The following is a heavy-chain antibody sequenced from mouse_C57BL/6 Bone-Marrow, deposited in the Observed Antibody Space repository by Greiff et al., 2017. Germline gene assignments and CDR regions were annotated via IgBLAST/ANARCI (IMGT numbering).Heavy chain of an antibody. V-gene: IGHV14-4*01. J-gene: IGHJ3*01. D-gene: IGHD2-5*01. CDR3: TVAYYSNSWFAY. CDR2: IDPENGDT. CDR1: GFNIKDDY. Sequence: EVQLKESGAELVRPGASVKLSCTASGFNIKDDYMHWVKQRPEQGLEWIGWIDPENGDTEYASKFQGKATITADTSSNTAYLQLSSLTSEDTAVYYCTVAYYSNSWFAYWGQGTLVTVSA.